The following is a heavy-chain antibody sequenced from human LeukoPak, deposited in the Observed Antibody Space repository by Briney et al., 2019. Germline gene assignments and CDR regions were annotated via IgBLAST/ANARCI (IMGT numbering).Heavy chain of an antibody. CDR2: ISVYNGNT. Sequence: ASVKVSCKASGYTFANFGITWVRQAPGQGLERMGWISVYNGNTNYAQNLQGRVTLTTDTSTSTAYMELRSLRSDDTALHYCARTCSSSSCYMVHWGQGTLVTVSS. CDR1: GYTFANFG. D-gene: IGHD2-2*02. V-gene: IGHV1-18*01. CDR3: ARTCSSSSCYMVH. J-gene: IGHJ4*02.